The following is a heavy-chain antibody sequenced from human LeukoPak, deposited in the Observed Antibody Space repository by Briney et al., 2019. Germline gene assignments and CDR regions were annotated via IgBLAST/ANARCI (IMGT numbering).Heavy chain of an antibody. CDR1: GFIFNNYW. J-gene: IGHJ3*02. CDR3: AREHGQDAFDI. V-gene: IGHV3-74*01. CDR2: INNDGSST. Sequence: PGGSLRLSCAASGFIFNNYWMHWVRQAPGKGLLWVSRINNDGSSTIYADSVKGRFTFSRDNAKNTLYLQMNSLRAEDTAVYYCAREHGQDAFDIWGQGTMVTVSS.